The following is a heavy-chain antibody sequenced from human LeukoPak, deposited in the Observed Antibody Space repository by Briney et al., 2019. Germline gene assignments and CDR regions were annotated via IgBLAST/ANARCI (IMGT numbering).Heavy chain of an antibody. CDR2: ISYDGSNK. V-gene: IGHV3-30-3*01. CDR1: RFTLSTYW. D-gene: IGHD3-22*01. Sequence: GGSLRLSCAASRFTLSTYWMSWVRQAPGKGLEWVAVISYDGSNKYYADSVKGRFTISRDNSKNTLYLQMNSLRAEDTAVYYCARDQPSSGYYYFDYWGQGTLVTVSS. J-gene: IGHJ4*02. CDR3: ARDQPSSGYYYFDY.